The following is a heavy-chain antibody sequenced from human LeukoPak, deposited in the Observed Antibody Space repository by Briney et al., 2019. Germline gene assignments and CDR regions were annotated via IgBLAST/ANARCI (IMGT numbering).Heavy chain of an antibody. CDR2: INPNSGGT. J-gene: IGHJ4*02. V-gene: IGHV1-2*02. CDR3: ARVHYGDYEVFDY. D-gene: IGHD4-17*01. Sequence: ASVKVSCKASGYTFTGYYMHWVRQAPGQGLEWMGWINPNSGGTNYAQKFQGRVTMTRDTSISTAYMELSRLRSDDTAVYYCARVHYGDYEVFDYWGQGTLVTVSS. CDR1: GYTFTGYY.